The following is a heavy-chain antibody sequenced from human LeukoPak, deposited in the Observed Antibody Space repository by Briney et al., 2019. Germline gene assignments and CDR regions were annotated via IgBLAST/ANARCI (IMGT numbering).Heavy chain of an antibody. V-gene: IGHV1-8*01. CDR3: ARGVPNYYRYIRMDV. Sequence: GASVEVSCKASGYTFTSYDINWVRQATGQGLEWMGWMNPNSGNTGYAQKFQGRVTMTRNTSISTAYMELSSLRSEDTAVYYCARGVPNYYRYIRMDVWGQGTTVTVSS. CDR2: MNPNSGNT. J-gene: IGHJ6*02. D-gene: IGHD3-22*01. CDR1: GYTFTSYD.